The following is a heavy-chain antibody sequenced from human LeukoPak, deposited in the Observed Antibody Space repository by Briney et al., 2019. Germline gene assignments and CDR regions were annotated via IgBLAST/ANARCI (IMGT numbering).Heavy chain of an antibody. CDR1: GGSISSSIYY. J-gene: IGHJ4*02. D-gene: IGHD2-15*01. V-gene: IGHV4-39*07. CDR3: ARVAAKTVDY. CDR2: IYYSGST. Sequence: SETLSLTCTVSGGSISSSIYYWGWIRQPPGKGLEWIGSIYYSGSTNYNSSLKSRVSISVDTSKDQFSLKLSSVTAADTAIYYCARVAAKTVDYWGQGTLVTVSS.